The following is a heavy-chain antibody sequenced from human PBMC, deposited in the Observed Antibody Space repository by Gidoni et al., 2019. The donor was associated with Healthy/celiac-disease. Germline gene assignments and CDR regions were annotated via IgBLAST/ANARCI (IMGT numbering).Heavy chain of an antibody. V-gene: IGHV1-2*04. J-gene: IGHJ6*02. Sequence: QLHLVQSGAEATKPGASAKFSCTASGSTFTCYYMPWVRQAPGQGLECMGWINPNSGGTNYAQKFQGWVTMTRDTSISTAYMELSRLRSDDTAVYYWARESHDDFWSGSSPYYGMDVWGQGTTVTVSS. CDR3: ARESHDDFWSGSSPYYGMDV. CDR1: GSTFTCYY. CDR2: INPNSGGT. D-gene: IGHD3-3*01.